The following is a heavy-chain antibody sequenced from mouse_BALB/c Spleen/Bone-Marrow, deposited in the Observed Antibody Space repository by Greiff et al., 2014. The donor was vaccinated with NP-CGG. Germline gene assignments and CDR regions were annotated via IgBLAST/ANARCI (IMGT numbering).Heavy chain of an antibody. J-gene: IGHJ4*01. V-gene: IGHV14-3*02. CDR1: GFNIKDTY. CDR2: IDPANGNT. D-gene: IGHD4-1*01. Sequence: VQLQQSGAELVKPGASVKLSCTASGFNIKDTYMHWVKQRPEQGLEWIGRIDPANGNTKYDPKFQGKATITADTSSNTAYLQLSCLTSEDTAVYYCARWEYHAMDYWGQGTSVTVSS. CDR3: ARWEYHAMDY.